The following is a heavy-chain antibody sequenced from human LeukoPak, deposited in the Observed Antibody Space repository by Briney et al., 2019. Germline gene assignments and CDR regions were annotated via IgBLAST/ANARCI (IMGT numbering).Heavy chain of an antibody. CDR2: ISSSGSTI. J-gene: IGHJ4*02. CDR1: GFTFSDYY. D-gene: IGHD3-10*01. V-gene: IGHV3-11*01. Sequence: PGGSLRLSCAASGFTFSDYYMSWIRQAPGKGLEWVSYISSSGSTIYYADSVKGRFTISRDNAKNSLYLQMNSLRAEDTAVYYCARSRRQEVFAFDYWGQGTLVTVSS. CDR3: ARSRRQEVFAFDY.